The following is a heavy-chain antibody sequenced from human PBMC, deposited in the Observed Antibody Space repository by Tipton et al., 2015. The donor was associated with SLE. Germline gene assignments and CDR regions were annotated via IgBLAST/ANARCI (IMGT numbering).Heavy chain of an antibody. J-gene: IGHJ3*02. CDR2: IYHSGSD. CDR3: ARDKRHFGDAFDI. V-gene: IGHV4-38-2*02. CDR1: GYSISSGYY. D-gene: IGHD3-16*01. Sequence: GLVKPSETLSLTCVVSGYSISSGYYWGWIRQPPGKGLEWIGSIYHSGSDYYNPSLKSRITISVDTSKNQFSLKLSSVTAADTAVYYCARDKRHFGDAFDIWGQGTMVTVSS.